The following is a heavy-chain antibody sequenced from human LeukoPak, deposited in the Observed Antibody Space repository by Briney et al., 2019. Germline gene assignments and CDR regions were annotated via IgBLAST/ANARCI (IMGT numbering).Heavy chain of an antibody. J-gene: IGHJ4*02. CDR2: ISGSGGST. D-gene: IGHD3-22*01. V-gene: IGHV3-23*01. CDR3: AKAQGAYYYDSSGYYLRPLYFDY. Sequence: GGSLRLSCAASGFTFSSYAMSWVRQAPGKGLEWVSAISGSGGSTYYADSVKGRFTISRDNSKNTLYLQMSSLRAEDTAVYYCAKAQGAYYYDSSGYYLRPLYFDYWGQGTLVTVSS. CDR1: GFTFSSYA.